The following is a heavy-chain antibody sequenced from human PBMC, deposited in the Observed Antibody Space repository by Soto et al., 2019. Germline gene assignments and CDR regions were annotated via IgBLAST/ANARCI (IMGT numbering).Heavy chain of an antibody. CDR1: GFTFSSYI. CDR3: ARNGYSSSWYLGDYYGMDV. V-gene: IGHV3-48*02. CDR2: ISSSSSTI. J-gene: IGHJ6*02. D-gene: IGHD6-13*01. Sequence: GGALRLSCAASGFTFSSYIMNWVRQSPGKGLEWVSYISSSSSTIYYADSVKGRFTISRDNAKNSLYLQMNSLRDEDTAVYYCARNGYSSSWYLGDYYGMDVWGQGTTVTVSS.